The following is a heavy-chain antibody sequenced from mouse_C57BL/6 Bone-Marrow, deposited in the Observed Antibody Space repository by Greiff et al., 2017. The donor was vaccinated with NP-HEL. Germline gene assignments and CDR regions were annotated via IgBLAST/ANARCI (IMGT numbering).Heavy chain of an antibody. D-gene: IGHD4-1*01. CDR2: ISSGGSYT. J-gene: IGHJ3*01. CDR1: GFTFSSYG. Sequence: EVHLVESGGDLVKPGGSLKLSCAASGFTFSSYGMSWVRQTPDKRLEWVATISSGGSYTSYPDSVKGRFTITRDNAKNTLYLQMSSLKSEDTAMYYCARRRGKLGPFAYWGQGTLVTVSA. CDR3: ARRRGKLGPFAY. V-gene: IGHV5-6*01.